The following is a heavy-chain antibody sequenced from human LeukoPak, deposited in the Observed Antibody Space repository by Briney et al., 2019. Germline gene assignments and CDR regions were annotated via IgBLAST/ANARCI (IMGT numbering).Heavy chain of an antibody. Sequence: ASVKVTCKASGYTFTSYYMHWVRQAPGQGLEWMGIINPSGGSTSYAQKFQGRVTMTRDTSTSTVYMELSSLRSEDTAVYYCARFAVHRRITVAGQFGLDYWGQGTLVSLSS. CDR3: ARFAVHRRITVAGQFGLDY. V-gene: IGHV1-46*01. D-gene: IGHD6-19*01. CDR2: INPSGGST. CDR1: GYTFTSYY. J-gene: IGHJ4*02.